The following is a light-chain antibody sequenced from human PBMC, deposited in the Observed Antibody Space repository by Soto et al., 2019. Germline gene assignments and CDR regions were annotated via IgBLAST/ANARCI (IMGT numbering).Light chain of an antibody. V-gene: IGLV2-14*01. Sequence: QSALTQPASVSGSPGQSITISCTGTSSDVGGYNYVSWYQQHPGKVPKLMIYEVFRLPSGISNRFSGSKSGNTASLTISGLQAEDEADYYCCSYTTTSTYVFGGGTKVTVL. CDR2: EVF. CDR1: SSDVGGYNY. J-gene: IGLJ2*01. CDR3: CSYTTTSTYV.